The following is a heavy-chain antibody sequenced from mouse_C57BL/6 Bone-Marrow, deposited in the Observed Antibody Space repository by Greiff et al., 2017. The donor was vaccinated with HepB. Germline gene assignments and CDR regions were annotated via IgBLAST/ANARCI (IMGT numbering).Heavy chain of an antibody. V-gene: IGHV1-18*01. CDR2: INPNNGGT. CDR1: GYTFTDYN. J-gene: IGHJ3*01. CDR3: ARMSELAWFAY. Sequence: VQLKESGPELVKPGASVKIPCKASGYTFTDYNMDWVKQSHGKSLEWIGDINPNNGGTIYNQKFKGKATLTVDKSSSTAYMERRSLTSEDTAVYYCARMSELAWFAYWGQGTLVTVSA. D-gene: IGHD4-1*01.